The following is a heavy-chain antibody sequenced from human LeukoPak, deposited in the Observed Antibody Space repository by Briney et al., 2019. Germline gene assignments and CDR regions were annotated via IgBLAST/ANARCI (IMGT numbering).Heavy chain of an antibody. V-gene: IGHV1-2*02. CDR2: INPNSGVT. CDR1: GYTFTAYY. D-gene: IGHD6-19*01. Sequence: ASVKVSCKASGYTFTAYYMHWVRQAPGQGLEWMGWINPNSGVTNYAQKFQGRVTMTRDTSISTAYMELSRLRSDDTAVYYCARPPRTVADYLDYWGQGTLVTVSS. CDR3: ARPPRTVADYLDY. J-gene: IGHJ4*02.